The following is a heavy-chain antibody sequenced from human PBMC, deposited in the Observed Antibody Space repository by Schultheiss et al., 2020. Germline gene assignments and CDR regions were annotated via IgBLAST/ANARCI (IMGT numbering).Heavy chain of an antibody. CDR1: GYTFTGYY. J-gene: IGHJ6*02. CDR2: INPQSGDT. Sequence: ASVKVSCKASGYTFTGYYMHWVRQAPGQGLEWMGWINPQSGDTSYTQKFQGRVTLTREASISTAYMELIRLTSDDTAVYYCARGGDIVVVVAATPPPSNFFYGMDVWCQGTTVTVSS. V-gene: IGHV1-2*02. D-gene: IGHD2-15*01. CDR3: ARGGDIVVVVAATPPPSNFFYGMDV.